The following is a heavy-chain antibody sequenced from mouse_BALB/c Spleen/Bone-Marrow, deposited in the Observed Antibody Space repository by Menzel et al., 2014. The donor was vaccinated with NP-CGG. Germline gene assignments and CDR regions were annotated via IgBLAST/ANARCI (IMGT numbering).Heavy chain of an antibody. V-gene: IGHV5-4*02. Sequence: EVQGVESGGGLVKPGGSLKLSCAASGFTFSDYYMYWVRQTPEKRLEWVATISDGGTYTYYPDSVRGRFIISRDNAENNLYLQMSSLKSEDTAMYYCAGTWEAMDYWGQGTSVTVSS. CDR2: ISDGGTYT. CDR1: GFTFSDYY. CDR3: AGTWEAMDY. J-gene: IGHJ4*01. D-gene: IGHD3-3*01.